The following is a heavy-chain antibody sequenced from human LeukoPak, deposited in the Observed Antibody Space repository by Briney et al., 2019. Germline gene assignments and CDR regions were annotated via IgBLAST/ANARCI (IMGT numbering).Heavy chain of an antibody. CDR3: AKDQGELLGLDY. CDR1: GFTFSSYG. D-gene: IGHD1-26*01. V-gene: IGHV3-30*18. CDR2: ISYDGSNK. Sequence: GRSLRLSCAASGFTFSSYGMHWVRQAPGKGLEWVAVISYDGSNKYYADSVKGRFTISRDNSKNTLYLQMNSLRAEDTAVYYCAKDQGELLGLDYWGQGTLVTVSS. J-gene: IGHJ4*02.